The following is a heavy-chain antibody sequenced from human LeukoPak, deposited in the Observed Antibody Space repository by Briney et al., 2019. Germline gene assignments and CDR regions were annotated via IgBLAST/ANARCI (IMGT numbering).Heavy chain of an antibody. CDR1: GGSISSGDYY. D-gene: IGHD3-10*01. V-gene: IGHV4-30-4*01. Sequence: SQTLSLTCTVSGGSISSGDYYWSWIRQPPGKGLEWIGYIYYSGSTYYNPSLKSRVTISVDTSKNQFSLKLSSVTAADTAVYYCARTMGSSYWYFDLWGRGTLVTVSS. CDR3: ARTMGSSYWYFDL. J-gene: IGHJ2*01. CDR2: IYYSGST.